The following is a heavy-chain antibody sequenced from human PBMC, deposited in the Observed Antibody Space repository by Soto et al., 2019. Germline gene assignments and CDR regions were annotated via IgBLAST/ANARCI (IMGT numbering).Heavy chain of an antibody. J-gene: IGHJ6*02. Sequence: PGGSLRLSCAASGFTFSSYAMSWVRQAPGKGLEWVSAISGSGGSTYYADSVKGRFTISRDNSKNTLYLQMNSLRAEDTAVYYCARCSQAPDPTKVYYYYGMDVWGQGTTVTVSS. D-gene: IGHD2-8*01. CDR1: GFTFSSYA. V-gene: IGHV3-23*01. CDR2: ISGSGGST. CDR3: ARCSQAPDPTKVYYYYGMDV.